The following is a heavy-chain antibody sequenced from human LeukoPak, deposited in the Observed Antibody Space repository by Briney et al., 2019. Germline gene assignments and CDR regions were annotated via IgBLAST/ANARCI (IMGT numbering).Heavy chain of an antibody. CDR3: ARGLAVDSLHFDY. J-gene: IGHJ4*02. Sequence: GGSLRLSCAASGFTFSSYAMHWVRQAPGKGLEWVAVISYDGSNKYYADSVKGRFTISRHNSKNTLYLQMNSLRAEDTAVYYCARGLAVDSLHFDYWGQGTLVTVSS. CDR1: GFTFSSYA. D-gene: IGHD6-19*01. CDR2: ISYDGSNK. V-gene: IGHV3-30*14.